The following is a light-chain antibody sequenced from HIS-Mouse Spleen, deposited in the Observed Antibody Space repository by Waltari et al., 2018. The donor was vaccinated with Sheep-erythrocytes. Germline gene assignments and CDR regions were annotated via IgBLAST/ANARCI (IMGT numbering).Light chain of an antibody. CDR2: DVS. J-gene: IGLJ1*01. CDR3: CSYAGSYNHV. Sequence: QSALTQPRSVSGSPGQSVTISCTGTSSDVGGYNYVSWYQQHPGNAPKLRIYDVSKRPSGVPDRFSGSKSGNTASLTISGLQAEDEADYYCCSYAGSYNHVFAIGTKVTVL. CDR1: SSDVGGYNY. V-gene: IGLV2-11*01.